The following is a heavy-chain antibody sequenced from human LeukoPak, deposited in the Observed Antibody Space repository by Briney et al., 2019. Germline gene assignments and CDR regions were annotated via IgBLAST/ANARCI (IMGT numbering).Heavy chain of an antibody. D-gene: IGHD4-17*01. Sequence: EESLKISCKDSGYSFTNYWIGWVRRMPGKGLEWMGIIHSADSNTKYSPSFQGQVTISADKSISTAYLQWSGLKASDTAMYYCAGARHGDYRWDYWGQGTLVTVSS. CDR2: IHSADSNT. CDR3: AGARHGDYRWDY. V-gene: IGHV5-51*01. J-gene: IGHJ4*02. CDR1: GYSFTNYW.